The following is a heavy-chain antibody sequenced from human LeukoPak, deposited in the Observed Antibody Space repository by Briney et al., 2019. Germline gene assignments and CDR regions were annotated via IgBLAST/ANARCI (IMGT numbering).Heavy chain of an antibody. CDR1: GGSFSGYY. J-gene: IGHJ4*02. CDR3: ARDSGRGWFDY. D-gene: IGHD5-24*01. CDR2: IYHSGST. Sequence: SETLSLTCAVYGGSFSGYYWSWIRQPPGKGLEWIGYIYHSGSTYYNPSLKSRVTISVDRPKNQFSLKLSSVTAADTAVYYCARDSGRGWFDYWGQGTLVTVSS. V-gene: IGHV4-34*01.